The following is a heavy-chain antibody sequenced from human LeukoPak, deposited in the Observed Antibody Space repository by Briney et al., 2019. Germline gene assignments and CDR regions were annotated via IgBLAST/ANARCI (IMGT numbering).Heavy chain of an antibody. D-gene: IGHD6-19*01. CDR3: ARAGWYDLSGGSEY. CDR2: INPNSGGT. J-gene: IGHJ4*02. V-gene: IGHV1-2*06. CDR1: EYTFTGYY. Sequence: ASVKVSCKASEYTFTGYYMHWVRQAPGQGLEWMGRINPNSGGTNYAQKFQGRVPMTRDTSISTAYMELSRLRSDDTAVYYCARAGWYDLSGGSEYWGQGTLVTVSS.